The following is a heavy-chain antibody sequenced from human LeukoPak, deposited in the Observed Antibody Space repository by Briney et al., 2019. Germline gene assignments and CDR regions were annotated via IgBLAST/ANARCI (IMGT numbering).Heavy chain of an antibody. J-gene: IGHJ4*02. V-gene: IGHV1-46*01. Sequence: ASVKVSCKASGYAFTTYYIHWVRQAPGQGLEWMGIINPSGGRAFYAQKFQGRVTMTRDTSTNTVYVELSSLRSDDTAVYYCARDDDQLNYDSSRYYFGGLDYWGQGTLVTVSS. D-gene: IGHD3-22*01. CDR2: INPSGGRA. CDR1: GYAFTTYY. CDR3: ARDDDQLNYDSSRYYFGGLDY.